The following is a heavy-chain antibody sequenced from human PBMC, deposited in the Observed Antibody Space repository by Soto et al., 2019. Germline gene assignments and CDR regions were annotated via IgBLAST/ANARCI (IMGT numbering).Heavy chain of an antibody. CDR2: ISYDGSNK. CDR3: AKDQGPGTHRVSDY. CDR1: GFTFSSYG. Sequence: QVQLVESGGGVVQPGRSLRLSCAASGFTFSSYGMHWVRQAPGKGLEWVAVISYDGSNKYYADSVKGRFTISRDNSKNTLYLQMNSLRAEDTAVYYCAKDQGPGTHRVSDYWGQGTLVTVSS. D-gene: IGHD1-1*01. J-gene: IGHJ4*02. V-gene: IGHV3-30*18.